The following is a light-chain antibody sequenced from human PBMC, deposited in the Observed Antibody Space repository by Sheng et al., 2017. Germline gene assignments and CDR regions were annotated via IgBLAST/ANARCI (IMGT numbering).Light chain of an antibody. Sequence: QSVLTQPPSVSATPGQKVTISCSGTSSNIESNYVAWYQHLSGAAPKLLIYEINKRPSGIPDRFSGSRSGTSATLVITGLQTGDEADYYCATWDGALSAVVFGGGTKLTVL. CDR2: EIN. CDR3: ATWDGALSAVV. V-gene: IGLV1-51*02. J-gene: IGLJ2*01. CDR1: SSNIESNY.